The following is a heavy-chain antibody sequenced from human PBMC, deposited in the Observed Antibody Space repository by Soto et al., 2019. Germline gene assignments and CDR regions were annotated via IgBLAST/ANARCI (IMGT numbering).Heavy chain of an antibody. V-gene: IGHV4-31*03. D-gene: IGHD1-1*01. J-gene: IGHJ4*02. CDR3: AGGYFDPVEDGGDY. CDR1: GGSISSGGYY. CDR2: IDYSGST. Sequence: QVQLQESGPGLVKPSQTLSLTCTVSGGSISSGGYYWSWIRQHPGKGLEWIGYIDYSGSTYYNPSLKSRITISEDTSKNQFSLQLSSLTAADTAVYYCAGGYFDPVEDGGDYWGQGTLVTVSS.